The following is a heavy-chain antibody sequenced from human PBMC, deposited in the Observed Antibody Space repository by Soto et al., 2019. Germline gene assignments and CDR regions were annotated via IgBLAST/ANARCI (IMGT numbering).Heavy chain of an antibody. D-gene: IGHD6-19*01. J-gene: IGHJ4*01. CDR2: IYSAGST. CDR1: GLTVSSSY. V-gene: IGHV3-53*01. Sequence: GGSLRLSCAASGLTVSSSYMSWVRQAPGKGLQWVSVIYSAGSTYYANSVKGRFTISRDISTNMVYLQMSSLTDEDTAVYYCAKDMGQWVETFDYWGHGTLVTVSS. CDR3: AKDMGQWVETFDY.